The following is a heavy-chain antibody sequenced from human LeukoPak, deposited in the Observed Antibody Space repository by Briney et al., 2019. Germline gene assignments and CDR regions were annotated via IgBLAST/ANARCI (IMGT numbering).Heavy chain of an antibody. V-gene: IGHV1-24*01. Sequence: GASVKVSCKVSGYTLTELSMHWVRQAPGKGLEWMGGFDPEDGETIYAQKFQGRVTMTEDTSTDTAYMELSSLRSEDTAVYYCATGKYYDFWSGCGTFDYWGQGTLVTVSS. CDR3: ATGKYYDFWSGCGTFDY. D-gene: IGHD3-3*01. CDR2: FDPEDGET. J-gene: IGHJ4*02. CDR1: GYTLTELS.